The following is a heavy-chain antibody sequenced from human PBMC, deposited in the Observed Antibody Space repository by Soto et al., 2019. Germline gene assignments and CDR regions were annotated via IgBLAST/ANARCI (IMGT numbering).Heavy chain of an antibody. CDR2: IYHSGST. CDR3: ASDHSGSYAFDI. V-gene: IGHV4-30-2*01. CDR1: GGSISSGGYS. Sequence: SETLSLTCAVSGGSISSGGYSWSWIRQPPGKGLEWIGCIYHSGSTYYNPSLKSRVTISVDRSKNQFSLKLSSVTAADTAVYYCASDHSGSYAFDIWGQGTMVTVSS. D-gene: IGHD1-26*01. J-gene: IGHJ3*02.